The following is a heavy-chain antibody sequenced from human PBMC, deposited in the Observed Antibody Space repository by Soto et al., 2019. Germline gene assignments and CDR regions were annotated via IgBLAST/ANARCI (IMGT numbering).Heavy chain of an antibody. V-gene: IGHV3-21*01. D-gene: IGHD3-9*01. CDR2: ISSSSSFI. J-gene: IGHJ4*02. CDR3: ARSYDILTGYSGFDY. CDR1: GFTFSSYS. Sequence: EVQLVESGGGLVKPGGSLRLSCAASGFTFSSYSMKWVRQAPGKGLEWVSSISSSSSFIYYADSVKGRFTISRDNAKNSLYLQMNSLRAEDTAMFYCARSYDILTGYSGFDYWGQGTLVTVSS.